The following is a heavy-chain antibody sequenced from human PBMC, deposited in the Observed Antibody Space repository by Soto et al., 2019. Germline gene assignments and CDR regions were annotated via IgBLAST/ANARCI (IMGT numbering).Heavy chain of an antibody. Sequence: QVQLVESGGGVVQPGRSLRLSCAASGFTFSSYGMHWVRQAPGKGLEWVAVISYDGSNKYYADSVKGRFTISRDNSKNTLYLQMNSLRAEDTAVYYCAKEIIAVADFGDFDYWGQGTLVTVSS. CDR2: ISYDGSNK. CDR3: AKEIIAVADFGDFDY. CDR1: GFTFSSYG. V-gene: IGHV3-30*18. J-gene: IGHJ4*02. D-gene: IGHD6-19*01.